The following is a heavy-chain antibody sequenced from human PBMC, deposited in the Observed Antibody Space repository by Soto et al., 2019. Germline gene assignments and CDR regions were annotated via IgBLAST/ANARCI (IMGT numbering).Heavy chain of an antibody. CDR2: INSDGSST. V-gene: IGHV3-74*01. CDR3: ARDSSSWYEFRNYGMDV. J-gene: IGHJ6*02. D-gene: IGHD6-13*01. Sequence: GGSLRLSCAASGFTFSSYWMHWVRQAPGKGLVWVSRINSDGSSTSYADSVKGRFTISRDNAKNTLYLQMNSLRAEDTAVYYCARDSSSWYEFRNYGMDVWGQGTTVTVSS. CDR1: GFTFSSYW.